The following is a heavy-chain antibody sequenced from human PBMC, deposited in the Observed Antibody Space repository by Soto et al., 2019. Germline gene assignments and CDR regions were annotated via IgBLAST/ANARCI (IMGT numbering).Heavy chain of an antibody. CDR3: ARRMGGWFDP. J-gene: IGHJ5*02. CDR1: GCTFSSYA. D-gene: IGHD1-26*01. Sequence: VKVSCKASGCTFSSYAMSWVLQAPGQALEWRGWISAHNGNTNSAQKRQGRVTMTTDTSTTTSYIQLTSLRSDDTALCCCARRMGGWFDPGGQGSLVTVSS. CDR2: ISAHNGNT. V-gene: IGHV1-18*01.